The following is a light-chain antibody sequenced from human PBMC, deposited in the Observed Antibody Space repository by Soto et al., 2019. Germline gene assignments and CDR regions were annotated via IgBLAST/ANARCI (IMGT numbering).Light chain of an antibody. V-gene: IGLV2-14*01. Sequence: QSVLTQPASVSGSPGQSITISCTGTSSDVGGYNYVSWYQQHQGKDPKLMIYEVTNRPSGVSNRFSASKSGNVASLTISGRQADDDADYYFSSYTGSSTTVIFGGGTKLTVL. CDR2: EVT. CDR3: SSYTGSSTTVI. CDR1: SSDVGGYNY. J-gene: IGLJ2*01.